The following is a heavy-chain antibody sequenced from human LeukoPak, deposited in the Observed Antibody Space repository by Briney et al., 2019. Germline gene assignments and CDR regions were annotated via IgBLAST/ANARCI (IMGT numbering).Heavy chain of an antibody. CDR3: ARDSGIYCSSTSCYLGY. CDR1: GFTFSSYA. J-gene: IGHJ4*02. V-gene: IGHV3-23*01. CDR2: ISGSGGST. Sequence: GGSLRLSCAASGFTFSSYAMSWVRQAPGKGLEWVSAISGSGGSTYYADSVKGRFTISRDNAKNTLYLQMNSLRAEDTAVYYCARDSGIYCSSTSCYLGYWGQGTLVTVSS. D-gene: IGHD2-2*01.